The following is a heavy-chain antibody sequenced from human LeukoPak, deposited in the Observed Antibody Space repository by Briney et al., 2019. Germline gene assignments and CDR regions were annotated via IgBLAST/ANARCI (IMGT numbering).Heavy chain of an antibody. D-gene: IGHD3-3*01. CDR2: IYYSGST. Sequence: SETLSLTCTVSGGSISSSSYYWGWIRQPPGKGLYWIGSIYYSGSTYYNPSLKSRVTISVDTSKNQFSLKLSSVTAADTAVYYCAREAIFGVVIMVPDAFDIWGQGTMVTVSS. V-gene: IGHV4-39*07. J-gene: IGHJ3*02. CDR3: AREAIFGVVIMVPDAFDI. CDR1: GGSISSSSYY.